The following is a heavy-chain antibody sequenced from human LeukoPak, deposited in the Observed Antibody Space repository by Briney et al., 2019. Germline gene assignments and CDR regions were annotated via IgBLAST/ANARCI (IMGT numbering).Heavy chain of an antibody. CDR3: ARHRGGSGWVLDH. V-gene: IGHV5-51*01. CDR2: IYPGDSDT. D-gene: IGHD6-19*01. CDR1: GYSFTSYW. J-gene: IGHJ4*02. Sequence: GESLKISCKGSGYSFTSYWIGWVRQMPGKGLEWMGAIYPGDSDTRYSPSFQGQVTISADKSISTAYVQWNSLKASDTAMYYCARHRGGSGWVLDHWGQGTLVTVSS.